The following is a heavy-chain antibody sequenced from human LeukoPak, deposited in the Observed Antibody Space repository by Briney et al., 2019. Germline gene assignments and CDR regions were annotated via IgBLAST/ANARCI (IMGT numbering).Heavy chain of an antibody. J-gene: IGHJ4*02. CDR1: GFTFSSYG. D-gene: IGHD2-8*02. Sequence: GRSLRLSCAASGFTFSSYGMHWVRQAPGKGLEWVAFIRYDGSNKHYADSVRGRFTISRDNSKSTLSLQMNSLRVEDTAIYYCATYRQVLLPFESWGQGTLVTVSS. V-gene: IGHV3-30*02. CDR2: IRYDGSNK. CDR3: ATYRQVLLPFES.